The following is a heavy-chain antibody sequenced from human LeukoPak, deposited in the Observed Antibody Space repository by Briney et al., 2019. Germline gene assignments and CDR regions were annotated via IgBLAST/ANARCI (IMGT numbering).Heavy chain of an antibody. CDR2: MNPNSGNT. CDR1: GYTFTSYD. V-gene: IGHV1-8*01. D-gene: IGHD3-22*01. Sequence: GASVKVSCKASGYTFTSYDINWVRQATGQGLEWMGWMNPNSGNTGYAQKFQGRVTMTEDKSTDTAYMELSSLISEDTAVYYCATVQKQYYHSSVYYDHWGQGTLVTVSS. J-gene: IGHJ4*02. CDR3: ATVQKQYYHSSVYYDH.